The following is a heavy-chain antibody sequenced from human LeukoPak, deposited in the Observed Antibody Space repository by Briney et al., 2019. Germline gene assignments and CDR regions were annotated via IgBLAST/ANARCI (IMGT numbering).Heavy chain of an antibody. CDR2: IYPGDSDT. CDR3: ARRGRYFDCDL. J-gene: IGHJ4*02. D-gene: IGHD3-9*01. Sequence: GESLKISCTGSGYGFTSYWLGWVRQMPGKGLEWMGIIYPGDSDTTYSPSFKGQVTISADTSIRTAYLQWSSLKASDSAMYYCARRGRYFDCDLWGQGTLVTVSS. V-gene: IGHV5-51*01. CDR1: GYGFTSYW.